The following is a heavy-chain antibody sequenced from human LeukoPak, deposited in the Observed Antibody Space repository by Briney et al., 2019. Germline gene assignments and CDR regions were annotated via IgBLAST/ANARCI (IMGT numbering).Heavy chain of an antibody. D-gene: IGHD1-26*01. V-gene: IGHV4-4*02. CDR3: SRESGAFCPFGY. Sequence: SGTLSLTCGVSGGSISCTNGWSWVRQPPGQGLEWIGEISLTGRTNYNPSLNSRVTMSLDESKNQLSLNQTSMTADDTAIYYCSRESGAFCPFGYWGQGTLVTVPP. J-gene: IGHJ4*02. CDR1: GGSISCTNG. CDR2: ISLTGRT.